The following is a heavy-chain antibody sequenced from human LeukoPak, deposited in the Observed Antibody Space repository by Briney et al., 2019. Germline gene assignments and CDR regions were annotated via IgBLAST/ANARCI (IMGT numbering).Heavy chain of an antibody. J-gene: IGHJ4*02. V-gene: IGHV3-21*01. CDR3: ARDGTYGSNSGALDY. D-gene: IGHD4-17*01. Sequence: GGSLRLSCAASGFTSNSYSMHWVRQAPGKGLEWVSSISTSGNYIYYADSVKGRFTISRDNAKNSLFLQMNSLRVEDTAMYYCARDGTYGSNSGALDYWGQGTLVTVSS. CDR2: ISTSGNYI. CDR1: GFTSNSYS.